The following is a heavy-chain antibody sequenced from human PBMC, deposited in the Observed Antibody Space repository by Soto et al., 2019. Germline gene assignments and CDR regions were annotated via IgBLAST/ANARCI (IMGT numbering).Heavy chain of an antibody. J-gene: IGHJ4*02. V-gene: IGHV3-74*01. CDR1: GFTFRNYW. CDR2: IKYDESST. Sequence: EVQLVESGGGLVQPWGSLRLSCAASGFTFRNYWMHWVRQAPGTGLVWVSRIKYDESSTNYADSVYGRFTISRDNAKNTLYLQMNRLRGEDTAVYYCARGGWGAYYLDSWGQGTLVTVSS. CDR3: ARGGWGAYYLDS. D-gene: IGHD1-26*01.